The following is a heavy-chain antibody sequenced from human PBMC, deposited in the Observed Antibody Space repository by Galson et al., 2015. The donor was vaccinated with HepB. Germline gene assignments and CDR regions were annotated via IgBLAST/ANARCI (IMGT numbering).Heavy chain of an antibody. CDR3: ARDLGYCTNGVCYTDGEGDY. J-gene: IGHJ4*02. Sequence: SVKVSCKASGGTFSSYAISWVRQALGQGLEWMGGIIPIFGTANYAQKFQSRVTITANKSTSTAYMELSSLRSEDTAVYYCARDLGYCTNGVCYTDGEGDYWGQGTLVTVSS. V-gene: IGHV1-69*06. D-gene: IGHD2-8*01. CDR2: IIPIFGTA. CDR1: GGTFSSYA.